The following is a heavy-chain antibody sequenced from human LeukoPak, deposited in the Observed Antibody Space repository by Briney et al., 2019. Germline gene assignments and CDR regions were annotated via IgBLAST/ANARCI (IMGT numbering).Heavy chain of an antibody. J-gene: IGHJ3*02. CDR2: ISSSGSTI. CDR3: AREYYDSSGLDAFDI. CDR1: GFTFSSYG. Sequence: PGGSLRLSCAASGFTFSSYGMHWVRQAPGKGLEWVSYISSSGSTIYYADSVKGRFTISRDNAKNSLYLQMNSLRAEDTAVYYCAREYYDSSGLDAFDIWGQGTMVTVSS. V-gene: IGHV3-48*04. D-gene: IGHD3-22*01.